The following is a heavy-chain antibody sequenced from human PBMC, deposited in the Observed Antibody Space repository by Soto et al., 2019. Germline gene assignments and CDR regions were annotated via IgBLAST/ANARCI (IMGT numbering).Heavy chain of an antibody. CDR3: AKADGSRYGMDV. CDR1: GFTFSSYA. Sequence: GGSLRLSFAASGFTFSSYAMSWVRQAPGKGLEWVSAISGSGGSTYYADSVKGRFTISRDNSKNTLYLQMNSLRAEDTAVYYCAKADGSRYGMDVWGQGTTVTVSS. D-gene: IGHD2-15*01. CDR2: ISGSGGST. J-gene: IGHJ6*02. V-gene: IGHV3-23*01.